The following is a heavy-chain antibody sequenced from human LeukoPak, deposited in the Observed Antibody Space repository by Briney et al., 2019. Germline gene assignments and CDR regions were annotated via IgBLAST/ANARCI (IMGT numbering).Heavy chain of an antibody. Sequence: RGSLRLSCAASGFTFSSSWMSWVRQAPGKVQERVANRKQDGSEKYYVDSVKGRYTISRDNAKNPLYLQMNSLRAEDTAVYYCARGQSSGWYYYFDYWGQGTLVTVSS. D-gene: IGHD6-19*01. J-gene: IGHJ4*02. CDR1: GFTFSSSW. CDR2: RKQDGSEK. CDR3: ARGQSSGWYYYFDY. V-gene: IGHV3-7*03.